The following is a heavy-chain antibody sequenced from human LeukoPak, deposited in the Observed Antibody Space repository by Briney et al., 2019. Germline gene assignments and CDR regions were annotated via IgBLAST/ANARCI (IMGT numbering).Heavy chain of an antibody. D-gene: IGHD6-19*01. CDR2: FYSGGDT. V-gene: IGHV3-53*01. Sequence: GGSLRLSCAVSGFTVSSNHMSWVRQAPGKGLEWVSVFYSGGDTHYADSVKGRFTISRDNSKNTLYLQMNSLRAEDTAVYYCAKEVLGSGWGPGFDYWGQGTLVTVSS. CDR1: GFTVSSNH. CDR3: AKEVLGSGWGPGFDY. J-gene: IGHJ4*02.